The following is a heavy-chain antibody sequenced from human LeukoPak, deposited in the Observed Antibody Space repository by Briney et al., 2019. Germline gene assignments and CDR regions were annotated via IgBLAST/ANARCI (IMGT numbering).Heavy chain of an antibody. J-gene: IGHJ4*02. V-gene: IGHV3-73*01. CDR3: TRRSGDDSRGYYDY. D-gene: IGHD3-22*01. CDR2: IRSKVNNYAT. CDR1: GFTFSGSA. Sequence: GGSLRLSCAASGFTFSGSAMHWVRQAPGKGLEWVGRIRSKVNNYATAYAASVKGRFTISRDGSKNTAYLQMNSLKTEDTAVYYCTRRSGDDSRGYYDYWGQGTLVTVSS.